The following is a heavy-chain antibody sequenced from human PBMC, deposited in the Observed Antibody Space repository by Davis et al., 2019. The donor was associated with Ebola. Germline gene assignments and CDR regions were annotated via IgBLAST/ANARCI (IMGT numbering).Heavy chain of an antibody. J-gene: IGHJ3*02. D-gene: IGHD2-15*01. Sequence: GESLKISCAASGFTFSSYWMSWVRQAPGKGLEWVANMKQDGSEKYYVVSVKDRFTISRDNAKNSLYLQMNSLRPEDTAVYYCARLVSGYCSGGTCSDVFDIWGQGTMVTVSS. V-gene: IGHV3-7*01. CDR3: ARLVSGYCSGGTCSDVFDI. CDR1: GFTFSSYW. CDR2: MKQDGSEK.